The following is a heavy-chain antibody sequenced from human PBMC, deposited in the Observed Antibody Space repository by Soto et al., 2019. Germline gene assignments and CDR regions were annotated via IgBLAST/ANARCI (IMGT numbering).Heavy chain of an antibody. J-gene: IGHJ4*02. CDR1: GFTFSSYA. Sequence: PGGSLRLSCAASGFTFSSYAMSWVRQAPGNLLVWVSSISGIGGSTYYADSVKGRFTISRDNFKYTLYLQMNSLGAEDTAVYYCAKDLLSIAVAGNERGYWGQGTLVTVSS. D-gene: IGHD6-19*01. V-gene: IGHV3-23*01. CDR2: ISGIGGST. CDR3: AKDLLSIAVAGNERGY.